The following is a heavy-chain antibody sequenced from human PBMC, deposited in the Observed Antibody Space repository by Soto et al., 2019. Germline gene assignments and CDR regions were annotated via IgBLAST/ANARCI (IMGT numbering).Heavy chain of an antibody. D-gene: IGHD6-13*01. CDR3: AKDGGSSWPTGYGMDV. Sequence: PGGSLILSCAASGFSLSFYWRHWVRQAPGKGLEWVSAIGGSGGSTYYADSVKGRFTISRDNSKNTLYLQMNSLRAEDTAVYYCAKDGGSSWPTGYGMDVWGQGTTVTVSS. J-gene: IGHJ6*02. V-gene: IGHV3-23*01. CDR1: GFSLSFYW. CDR2: IGGSGGST.